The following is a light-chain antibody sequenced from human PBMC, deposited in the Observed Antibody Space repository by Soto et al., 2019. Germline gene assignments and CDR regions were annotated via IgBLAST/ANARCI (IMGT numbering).Light chain of an antibody. J-gene: IGLJ1*01. CDR3: SSYKTSNTRQIV. V-gene: IGLV2-14*03. CDR2: DVS. CDR1: SSDVGGYNY. Sequence: QSALTQPASVSGSPGQSITISCTGTSSDVGGYNYVSWYQHHPGKAPKLMIYDVSNRPSGVSNRFSGSKSGNTASLTISGLQPEDEADYYCSSYKTSNTRQIVFATGTTVTVL.